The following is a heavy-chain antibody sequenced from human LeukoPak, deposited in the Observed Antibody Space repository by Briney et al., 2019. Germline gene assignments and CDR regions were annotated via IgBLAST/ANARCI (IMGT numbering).Heavy chain of an antibody. V-gene: IGHV3-23*01. J-gene: IGHJ6*03. CDR1: GFTFSSYA. Sequence: PGGSLRLSCAASGFTFSSYAMSWVRQAPGKGLEWVSAISGSGGSTYYADSVKGRFTISRDSSKNTLYLQMNSLRAEDTAVYYCAKRYYDFWSGYYTGDYYYYYMDVWGKGTTVTVSS. D-gene: IGHD3-3*01. CDR3: AKRYYDFWSGYYTGDYYYYYMDV. CDR2: ISGSGGST.